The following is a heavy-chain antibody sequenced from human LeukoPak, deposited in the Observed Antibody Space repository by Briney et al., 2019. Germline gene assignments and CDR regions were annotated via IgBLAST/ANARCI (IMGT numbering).Heavy chain of an antibody. D-gene: IGHD3-10*02. CDR3: ARVVDYYVHAFDI. CDR2: IYYSGST. Sequence: SQTLSLTCTVSGGSISSGGYYWSWIRQHPGKGLEWNGYIYYSGSTYYNPSLKSRVTISVDTSKNQFSLKLSSVTAADTAVYYCARVVDYYVHAFDIWGQGTMVTVSS. V-gene: IGHV4-31*03. CDR1: GGSISSGGYY. J-gene: IGHJ3*02.